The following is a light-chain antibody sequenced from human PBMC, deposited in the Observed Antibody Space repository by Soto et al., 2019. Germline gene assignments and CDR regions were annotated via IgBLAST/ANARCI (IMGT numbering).Light chain of an antibody. CDR3: QQYHSYWT. J-gene: IGKJ1*01. CDR1: QSIITW. V-gene: IGKV1-5*01. CDR2: DVS. Sequence: DIQMTQSPSTLSAYVGDIVTITFRASQSIITWLAFYQQKPGKAPYLLISDVSSLERGVPSRFSGSGSGTEFTLTISSLQTDDFSTYYCQQYHSYWTFGQGTKVDNK.